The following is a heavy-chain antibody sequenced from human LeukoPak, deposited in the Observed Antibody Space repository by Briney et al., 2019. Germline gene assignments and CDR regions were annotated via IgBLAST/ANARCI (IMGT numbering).Heavy chain of an antibody. J-gene: IGHJ4*02. Sequence: ASVKVSCKASGYTFTSYAVHWVRQAPGQRVEWMGWINAGNGNTKYSQKFQGGVTITRDTSASTAYMELSSLRSEDTAVYYCAINYYDSSGYPDYRGQGTLVTVSS. CDR1: GYTFTSYA. CDR3: AINYYDSSGYPDY. V-gene: IGHV1-3*01. CDR2: INAGNGNT. D-gene: IGHD3-22*01.